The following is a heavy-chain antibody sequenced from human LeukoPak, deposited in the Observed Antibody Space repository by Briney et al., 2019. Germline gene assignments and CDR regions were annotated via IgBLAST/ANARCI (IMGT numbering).Heavy chain of an antibody. V-gene: IGHV4-39*07. CDR3: ARGGGYFDWLLKNGPPDY. CDR2: IYYSGST. Sequence: KPSETLSLTCTVSGGSISSSSYYWGWIRQPPGKGLEWIGSIYYSGSTYYNPSLKSRVTISVDTSKNQFSLKLSSVTAADTAVYYCARGGGYFDWLLKNGPPDYWGQGTLVTVSS. CDR1: GGSISSSSYY. J-gene: IGHJ4*02. D-gene: IGHD3-9*01.